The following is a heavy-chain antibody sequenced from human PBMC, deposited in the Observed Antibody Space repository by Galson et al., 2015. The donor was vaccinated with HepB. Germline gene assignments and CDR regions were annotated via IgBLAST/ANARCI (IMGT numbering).Heavy chain of an antibody. D-gene: IGHD6-19*01. Sequence: SLRLSCAASGFTFSSYAMHWVRQAPGKGLEWVAVISYDGSNKYYADSVKGRFTISRDNSKNTLYLQMNSLRAEDTAVYYCARPDSGWYSVTLDYWGQGTLVTVSS. V-gene: IGHV3-30*04. J-gene: IGHJ4*02. CDR3: ARPDSGWYSVTLDY. CDR1: GFTFSSYA. CDR2: ISYDGSNK.